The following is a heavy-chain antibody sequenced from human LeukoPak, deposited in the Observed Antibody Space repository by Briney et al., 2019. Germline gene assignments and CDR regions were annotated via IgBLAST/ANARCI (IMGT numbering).Heavy chain of an antibody. V-gene: IGHV1-69*05. CDR1: GGTFSSYA. D-gene: IGHD2-2*01. CDR3: AAPSVPAAHYYYYMDV. Sequence: ASVKVSCKASGGTFSSYAISWVRQAPGQGLEWMGGIIPIFGTANYAQKFQERVTITRDMSTSTAYMELSSLRSEDTAVYYCAAPSVPAAHYYYYMDVWGKGTTVTVSS. CDR2: IIPIFGTA. J-gene: IGHJ6*03.